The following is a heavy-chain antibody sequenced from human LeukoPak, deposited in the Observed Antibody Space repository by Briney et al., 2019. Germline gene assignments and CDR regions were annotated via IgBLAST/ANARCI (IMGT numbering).Heavy chain of an antibody. CDR2: IKQDGSEK. CDR1: GFTFNSYA. CDR3: ARGDRVGVTTGHFDY. Sequence: GGSLRLSCAASGFTFNSYAMSWVRQTSGKGLEWVANIKQDGSEKYYMDSVKGRFTISRDNAKNSLFLQMNSLRAEDTAVYYCARGDRVGVTTGHFDYWGQGTLVTVSS. D-gene: IGHD1-26*01. V-gene: IGHV3-7*03. J-gene: IGHJ4*02.